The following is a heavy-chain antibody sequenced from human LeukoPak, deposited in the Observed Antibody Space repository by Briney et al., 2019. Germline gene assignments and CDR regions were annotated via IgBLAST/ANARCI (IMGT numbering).Heavy chain of an antibody. Sequence: SETLSLTCTVSGGSISSSSYYWGWIRQPPGKGLEWIGSIYYSGGNYYNPSLNSRVTISVDTSKNQFSLRLSSVTAADTAVYYCAKSGSVAGTPFGFWGQGALVTVSS. D-gene: IGHD6-19*01. CDR1: GGSISSSSYY. CDR2: IYYSGGN. CDR3: AKSGSVAGTPFGF. J-gene: IGHJ4*02. V-gene: IGHV4-39*07.